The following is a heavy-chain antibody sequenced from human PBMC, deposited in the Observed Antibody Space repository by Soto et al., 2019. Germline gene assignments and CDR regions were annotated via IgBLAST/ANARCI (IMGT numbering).Heavy chain of an antibody. V-gene: IGHV3-23*01. J-gene: IGHJ6*02. CDR2: ISGSGGST. CDR1: GFTFSNYA. CDR3: AKGRSYYYYYGVDV. Sequence: PGGSLRLSCAASGFTFSNYAVTWVRQAPGKGLEWVSTISGSGGSTYYADSVKGRFTISRDNSKNTLYLQMNSLRAEDTALYYCAKGRSYYYYYGVDVWGQGTTVTV.